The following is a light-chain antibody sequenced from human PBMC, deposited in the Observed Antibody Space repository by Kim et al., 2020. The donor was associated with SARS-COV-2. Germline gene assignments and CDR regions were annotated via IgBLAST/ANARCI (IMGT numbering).Light chain of an antibody. J-gene: IGLJ1*01. CDR1: SSDGGGYNY. V-gene: IGLV2-14*03. CDR3: NSYTSSTTLFV. CDR2: DVS. Sequence: QSITIDCTGTSSDGGGYNYVSWYQQHPGKAPKLIIYDVSSRPSGISDRFSGSKSGNTASLTISGLQVEDEADYYCNSYTSSTTLFVFGTGTKVTVL.